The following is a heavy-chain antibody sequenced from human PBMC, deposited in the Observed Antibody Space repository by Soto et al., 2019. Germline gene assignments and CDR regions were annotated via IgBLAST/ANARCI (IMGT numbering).Heavy chain of an antibody. CDR1: GFTFSSYA. D-gene: IGHD1-20*01. CDR2: ISGSGSNT. V-gene: IGHV3-23*01. J-gene: IGHJ4*02. Sequence: GGSLRLSCAASGFTFSSYAMSWVRQAPGKGPEWVSGISGSGSNTYYADSVKGRLTLSRDNSKNTLYLQMNSLRDEDTAVYYCARSPRRDEYNFYFDYWGQGTLVTVSS. CDR3: ARSPRRDEYNFYFDY.